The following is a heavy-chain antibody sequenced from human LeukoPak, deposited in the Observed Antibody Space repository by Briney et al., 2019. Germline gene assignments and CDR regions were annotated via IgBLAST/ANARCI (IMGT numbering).Heavy chain of an antibody. CDR3: ASRAHFISSDHFDY. CDR1: GYRFTNYA. Sequence: ASVKVSCKASGYRFTNYAMNWVRQAPGQGLEWMGWINTNTGNRTYAQGFTGRFVFSLDTSVSTAYLQISSLKTEDTAVYYCASRAHFISSDHFDYWGQGTLVTVSS. CDR2: INTNTGNR. V-gene: IGHV7-4-1*02. D-gene: IGHD3-3*02. J-gene: IGHJ4*02.